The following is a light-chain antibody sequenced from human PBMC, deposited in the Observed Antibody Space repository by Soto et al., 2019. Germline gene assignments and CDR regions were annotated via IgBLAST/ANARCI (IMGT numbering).Light chain of an antibody. CDR1: QRVDTY. Sequence: EIVLTQSPATLSLSPGERATLSCRASQRVDTYLAWFQQKPGQAPRLLIYDASKRATGIPVRFSGSGSGTEFTLTISSLQSEDFAVYYCQQRSNWLTFGGGTKVDIK. CDR3: QQRSNWLT. CDR2: DAS. V-gene: IGKV3-11*01. J-gene: IGKJ4*01.